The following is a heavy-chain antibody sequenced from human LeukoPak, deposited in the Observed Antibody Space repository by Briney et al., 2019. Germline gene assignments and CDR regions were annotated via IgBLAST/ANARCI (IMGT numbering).Heavy chain of an antibody. Sequence: GESLKTSCKGSGYSFTSYWIGWVRQMPGKGLEWMGIIYPGDSDTRYSPSFQGQVTISADKSISTAYLQWSSLKASHTAMYYCARRKWLVDTTGYYFDYWGQGTLVTVSS. D-gene: IGHD6-19*01. CDR3: ARRKWLVDTTGYYFDY. CDR2: IYPGDSDT. J-gene: IGHJ4*02. CDR1: GYSFTSYW. V-gene: IGHV5-51*01.